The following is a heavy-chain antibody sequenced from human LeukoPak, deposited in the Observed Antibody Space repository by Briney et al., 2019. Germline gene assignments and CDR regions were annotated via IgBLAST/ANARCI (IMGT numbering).Heavy chain of an antibody. Sequence: PGGSLRLSCAASGFTFSSDAMSWVRQAPGKGLEWVANIKQDGSEKYYVDSVKGRFTISRDNAKNSLYLQMNSLRAEDTAVYYCAREGCSGGSCYFDYWGQGTLVTVSS. CDR1: GFTFSSDA. J-gene: IGHJ4*02. D-gene: IGHD2-15*01. V-gene: IGHV3-7*05. CDR2: IKQDGSEK. CDR3: AREGCSGGSCYFDY.